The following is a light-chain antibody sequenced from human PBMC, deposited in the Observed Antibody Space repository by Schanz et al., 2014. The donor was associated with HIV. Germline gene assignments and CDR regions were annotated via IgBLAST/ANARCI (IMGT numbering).Light chain of an antibody. J-gene: IGLJ1*01. CDR2: DVS. Sequence: QSALTQPASVSGSPGQSITISCTGTSSDVGGYNYVSWYQQHPGKAPKLMIYDVSNRPSGVSNRFSGSKSGNTASLTISGLEAEDEADYYSSSFHTSSPYVFGPGPSLTVL. CDR1: SSDVGGYNY. V-gene: IGLV2-14*03. CDR3: SSFHTSSPYV.